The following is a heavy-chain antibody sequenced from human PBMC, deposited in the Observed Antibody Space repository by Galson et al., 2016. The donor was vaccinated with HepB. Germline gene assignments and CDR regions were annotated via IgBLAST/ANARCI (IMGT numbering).Heavy chain of an antibody. Sequence: CAISGDSVSSKTVAWNWIRQSPSRGLEWLGGTYSRSRWHTDYAPSMNSRITISSDTSKNQFSLQLNSVNPEDTAVYYFVRAATTLRSGWKTLAPRFYYSGMDVWGQGTTVTVSS. CDR1: GDSVSSKTVA. J-gene: IGHJ6*02. CDR3: VRAATTLRSGWKTLAPRFYYSGMDV. D-gene: IGHD6-19*01. V-gene: IGHV6-1*01. CDR2: TYSRSRWHT.